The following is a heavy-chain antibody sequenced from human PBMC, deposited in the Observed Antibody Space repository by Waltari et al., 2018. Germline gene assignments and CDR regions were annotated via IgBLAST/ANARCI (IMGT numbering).Heavy chain of an antibody. CDR2: ISHTGNA. D-gene: IGHD4-17*01. V-gene: IGHV4-30-4*08. CDR1: DDSLNSRDFY. Sequence: QVELLESGPGLVKPSRTLFLTCTVSDDSLNSRDFYWNWIRQPPGQGLEFVGYISHTGNAYSNPSLKGRVTISMDTSKRQFSLKLNSVTAADTAVYYCARGGAAVTRPFDYWGQGTLVTVS. J-gene: IGHJ4*02. CDR3: ARGGAAVTRPFDY.